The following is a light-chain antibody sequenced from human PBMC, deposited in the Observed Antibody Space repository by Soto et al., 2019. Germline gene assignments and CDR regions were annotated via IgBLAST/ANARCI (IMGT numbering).Light chain of an antibody. V-gene: IGKV3-15*01. CDR3: QQYNKWPLT. CDR1: ESVNNN. Sequence: EIVMTQSPATLSVSPGERATRSCRASESVNNNLAWYQQKPGQAPRVLIYFASTRATGIPARFSGSGSGTEFTLTISSLQSEDFAVYYCQQYNKWPLTFGGGTKVETK. J-gene: IGKJ4*01. CDR2: FAS.